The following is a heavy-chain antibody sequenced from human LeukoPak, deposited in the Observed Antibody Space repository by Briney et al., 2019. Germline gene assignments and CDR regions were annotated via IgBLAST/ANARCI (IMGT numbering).Heavy chain of an antibody. CDR3: ARVPSITGTTPPGY. D-gene: IGHD1-7*01. V-gene: IGHV1-8*01. Sequence: ASVKVSCKASGYTFTSYDINWVRQATGQGLEWMGWMNPNSGNTGYAQKFQGRVTMTRNTSISTAYMELSSLRSEDTAVYYCARVPSITGTTPPGYWGQGTLVTVSS. CDR1: GYTFTSYD. CDR2: MNPNSGNT. J-gene: IGHJ4*02.